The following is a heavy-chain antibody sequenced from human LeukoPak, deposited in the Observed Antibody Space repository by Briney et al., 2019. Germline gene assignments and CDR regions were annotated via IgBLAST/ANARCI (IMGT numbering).Heavy chain of an antibody. Sequence: GGSLRLSCAASGFTFGSSGMHWVRQAPGKGLEWEALISSDGSHKYHADSVKGRFTISRGNSKNTLYLQMNSLRAEDTAVYYCAKDTTRVGLDQWGQGTLVTVSS. J-gene: IGHJ4*02. CDR1: GFTFGSSG. CDR2: ISSDGSHK. V-gene: IGHV3-30*18. CDR3: AKDTTRVGLDQ. D-gene: IGHD1-14*01.